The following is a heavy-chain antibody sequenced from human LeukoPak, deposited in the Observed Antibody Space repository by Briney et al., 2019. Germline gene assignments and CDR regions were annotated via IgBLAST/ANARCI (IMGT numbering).Heavy chain of an antibody. CDR2: IYTSGST. V-gene: IGHV4-61*09. CDR3: AREWNWFDP. Sequence: KPSETLSLTCTVSGGSISSGSYYWSWIRQPAGKGLEWIGHIYTSGSTNYNPSLKSRVTISVDTSKNQFSLKLRSVTAADTAAYYCAREWNWFDPWGQGTLVTVSS. J-gene: IGHJ5*02. CDR1: GGSISSGSYY.